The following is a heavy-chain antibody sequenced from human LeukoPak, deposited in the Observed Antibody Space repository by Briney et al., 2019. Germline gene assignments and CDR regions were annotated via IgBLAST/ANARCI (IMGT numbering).Heavy chain of an antibody. D-gene: IGHD6-13*01. J-gene: IGHJ4*02. Sequence: GRSLRLFCAASGFTFSSYGMHWVRQAPGKGLEWVAVISYDGSNKYYADSVKGRFTISRDNSKNTLYLQMNSLRAEDTAVYYCAVIAAAGNFDYWGQGTLVTVSS. CDR2: ISYDGSNK. V-gene: IGHV3-30*03. CDR1: GFTFSSYG. CDR3: AVIAAAGNFDY.